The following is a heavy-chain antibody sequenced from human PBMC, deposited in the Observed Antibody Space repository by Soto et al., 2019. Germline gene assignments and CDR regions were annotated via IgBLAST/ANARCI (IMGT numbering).Heavy chain of an antibody. CDR1: GYTFTSYA. CDR3: ARGSLRAKYSSSWYFDY. CDR2: ISAYNANI. V-gene: IGHV1-3*01. Sequence: ASVKVSCKASGYTFTSYAMHWVRQAPGQRLEWIGWISAYNANIKIAQKFQDRVTVSTDTPASTAYMEVRSLRSDDTAVYYCARGSLRAKYSSSWYFDYWGQGTLVTVSS. J-gene: IGHJ4*02. D-gene: IGHD6-13*01.